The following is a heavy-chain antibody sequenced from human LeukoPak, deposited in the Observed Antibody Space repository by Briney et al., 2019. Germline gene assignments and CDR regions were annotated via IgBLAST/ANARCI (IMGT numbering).Heavy chain of an antibody. CDR1: GGTFSSYT. CDR3: ARGGSYHPGWFDP. Sequence: SVKVSCKASGGTFSSYTISWVRQAPGQGLEWMGGIIPIFGTANYAQKFQGRVTITADESTSTAYMELSSLRSEDTAVYYCARGGSYHPGWFDPWGQGTLVTVSS. V-gene: IGHV1-69*13. CDR2: IIPIFGTA. D-gene: IGHD1-26*01. J-gene: IGHJ5*02.